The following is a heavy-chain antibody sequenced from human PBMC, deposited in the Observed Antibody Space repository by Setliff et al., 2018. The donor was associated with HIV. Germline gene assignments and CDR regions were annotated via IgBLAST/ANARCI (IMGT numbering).Heavy chain of an antibody. CDR1: GGSISSYY. CDR2: IYTTGST. Sequence: SETLSLTCTVSGGSISSYYWSWIRQPPGKGLEWIGHIYTTGSTHYNPSLRSRVTISIDTSKNQFSLKLSSVTAADTAVYYCARHFPYYDILTLLGWFDPWGQGTLVTVSS. J-gene: IGHJ5*02. CDR3: ARHFPYYDILTLLGWFDP. D-gene: IGHD3-9*01. V-gene: IGHV4-59*08.